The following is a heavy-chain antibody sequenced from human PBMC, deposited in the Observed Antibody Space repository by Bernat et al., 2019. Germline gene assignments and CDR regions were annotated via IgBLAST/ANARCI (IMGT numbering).Heavy chain of an antibody. V-gene: IGHV3-11*04. Sequence: QVQLQQWGAGLLKPSETLSLTCAVYGGSFSGYYWSWIRQPPGKGLEWVSYISDSSTTIFYADSVRGRFTISRDNAKNALYLQMNSLRDEDTALYYCAGERGKPMYQPYLGNWFDPWGQGTLVTVSS. J-gene: IGHJ5*02. CDR3: AGERGKPMYQPYLGNWFDP. CDR2: ISDSSTTI. CDR1: GGSFSGYY. D-gene: IGHD2-2*01.